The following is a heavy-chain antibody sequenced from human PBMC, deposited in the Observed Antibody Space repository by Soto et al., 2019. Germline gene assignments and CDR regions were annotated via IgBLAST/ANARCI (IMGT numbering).Heavy chain of an antibody. D-gene: IGHD6-6*01. V-gene: IGHV4-4*02. J-gene: IGHJ4*02. CDR3: ARHVRTWSNEFDY. CDR2: IYHSGST. Sequence: QVQLQESGPGLVKPSGTLSLTCAVSGGSISSSNWWSWVRQPPGKGLEWIGEIYHSGSTNYNPSLRSRVTISVDKSKNQFSLQLSSGTAADTAVYYCARHVRTWSNEFDYWGQGTLVTVSS. CDR1: GGSISSSNW.